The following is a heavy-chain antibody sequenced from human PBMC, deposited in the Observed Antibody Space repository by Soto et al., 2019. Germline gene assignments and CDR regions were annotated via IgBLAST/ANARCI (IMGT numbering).Heavy chain of an antibody. V-gene: IGHV3-23*01. CDR2: ISVSGGSR. CDR1: GFTFSTYA. D-gene: IGHD2-21*01. Sequence: GGSLRLSCAASGFTFSTYAMSWVRQTPGKGPEWVSGISVSGGSRYYADSVKGRFTISRDTSKNTLYLQMNSLRAEDTALYYCATDLPGGEDDHYGMDVWGQGTTVTVSS. J-gene: IGHJ6*02. CDR3: ATDLPGGEDDHYGMDV.